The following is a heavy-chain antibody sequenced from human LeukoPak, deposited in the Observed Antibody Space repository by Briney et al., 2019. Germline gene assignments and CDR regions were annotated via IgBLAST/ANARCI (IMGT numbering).Heavy chain of an antibody. D-gene: IGHD4-23*01. CDR3: TDAVAG. CDR2: IYRDGST. V-gene: IGHV3-53*05. CDR1: GFSVSSNY. J-gene: IGHJ4*02. Sequence: PGGSLRLSCAASGFSVSSNYVTWVRQPPGKGLEWVSLIYRDGSTYYTDSVKGRFTISRDNSKNTVYLQMNSLRVEDTAVYYFTDAVAGCGQGTLVTVSS.